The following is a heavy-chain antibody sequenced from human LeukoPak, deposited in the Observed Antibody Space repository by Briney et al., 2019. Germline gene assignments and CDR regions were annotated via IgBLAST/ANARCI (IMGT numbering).Heavy chain of an antibody. V-gene: IGHV4-59*11. CDR1: GFTFSEHY. J-gene: IGHJ6*03. CDR2: ISHSGYT. CDR3: ARDGYTNWYYYMDV. D-gene: IGHD5-24*01. Sequence: LRLSCAASGFTFSEHYMSWIRQAPGKGLEWLGYISHSGYTSYSPSLKSRVTISIDTSNNQFSLNLNSVTTADSAIYYCARDGYTNWYYYMDVWGMGTTVTVSS.